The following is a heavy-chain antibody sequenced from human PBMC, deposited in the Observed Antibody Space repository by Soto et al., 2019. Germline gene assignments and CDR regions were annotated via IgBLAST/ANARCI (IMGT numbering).Heavy chain of an antibody. CDR2: ISSYNGKT. J-gene: IGHJ4*02. CDR1: GYTLSNYG. CDR3: ARDGALAAFYFDF. Sequence: ASVKVSCKASGYTLSNYGISWVRQAPGQGLEWPGWISSYNGKTQYSQRLQGRVSVTMETSTTTAYMELRNLRSDDTAIYYCARDGALAAFYFDFWGQGSLVTVSS. V-gene: IGHV1-18*01. D-gene: IGHD6-19*01.